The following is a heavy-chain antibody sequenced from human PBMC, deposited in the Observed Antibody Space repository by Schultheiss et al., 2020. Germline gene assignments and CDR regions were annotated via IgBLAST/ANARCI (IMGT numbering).Heavy chain of an antibody. Sequence: SQTLSLTCTVSGGSISSSSYYWSWIRQPPGKGLEWIGYIYYSGSTNYNPSLKSRVTISVDTSKNQFSLKLSSVTAADTAVYYCARVRYYDSSGYSNFDCWGQGTLVTVS. CDR3: ARVRYYDSSGYSNFDC. J-gene: IGHJ4*02. CDR1: GGSISSSSYY. D-gene: IGHD3-22*01. V-gene: IGHV4-61*01. CDR2: IYYSGST.